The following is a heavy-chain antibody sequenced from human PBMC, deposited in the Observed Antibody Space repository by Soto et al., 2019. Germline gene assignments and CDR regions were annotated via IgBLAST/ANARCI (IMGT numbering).Heavy chain of an antibody. CDR1: GGSFSGYY. Sequence: LTASETLSLTCAVYGGSFSGYYWSWIRQPPGKGLEWIGEINHSGSTNYNPSLKSRVTISVDTSKNQFSLKLSSVTAADTAVYYCARARPTTIFGVVIPSARYYYYMDVWGKGTTVTVSS. V-gene: IGHV4-34*01. CDR3: ARARPTTIFGVVIPSARYYYYMDV. J-gene: IGHJ6*03. D-gene: IGHD3-3*01. CDR2: INHSGST.